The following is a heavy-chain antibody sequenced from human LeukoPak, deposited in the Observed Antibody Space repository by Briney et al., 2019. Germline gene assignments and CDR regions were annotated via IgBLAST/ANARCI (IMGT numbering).Heavy chain of an antibody. J-gene: IGHJ6*04. V-gene: IGHV1-69*13. CDR3: ARVWKLISPNPYYYYGMEV. Sequence: SVKVSCKASGGTFSSYAISWVRQAPGQGLEWMGGIIPIFGTANYARKFQGRVTITADESTSTAYMELSSLRSEDTAVYYCARVWKLISPNPYYYYGMEVWGKGTTVTVSS. CDR1: GGTFSSYA. CDR2: IIPIFGTA. D-gene: IGHD1-1*01.